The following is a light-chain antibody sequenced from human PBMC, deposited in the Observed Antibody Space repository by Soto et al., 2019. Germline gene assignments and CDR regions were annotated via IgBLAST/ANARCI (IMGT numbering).Light chain of an antibody. CDR3: QQLNNYPPP. CDR1: QGIRTF. J-gene: IGKJ4*01. V-gene: IGKV1-9*01. CDR2: AAS. Sequence: DVQLTQSPSFLSASVGDRVTITCRASQGIRTFLAWYQQKPGKAPKVLIYAASTLQSGVPSRFSGSGSGTEFTLSISSLQPEDFGPYYWQQLNNYPPPFGGGTKVEI.